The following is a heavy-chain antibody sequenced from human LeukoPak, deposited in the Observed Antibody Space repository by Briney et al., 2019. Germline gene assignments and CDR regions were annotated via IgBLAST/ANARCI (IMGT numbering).Heavy chain of an antibody. J-gene: IGHJ4*02. CDR1: GGSFSGYY. CDR3: ARGGTDVVVVAATMFPYFDY. D-gene: IGHD2-15*01. CDR2: INHSGST. V-gene: IGHV4-34*01. Sequence: SETLSLTCAVYGGSFSGYYWSWIRQPPGKGLEWIGEINHSGSTNYNPSLKSRVTISVDTSKNQFFLKLSSVTAADTAVYYCARGGTDVVVVAATMFPYFDYWGQGTLVTVSS.